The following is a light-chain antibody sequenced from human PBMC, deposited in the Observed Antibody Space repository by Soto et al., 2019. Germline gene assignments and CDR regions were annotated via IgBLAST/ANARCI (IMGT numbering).Light chain of an antibody. CDR1: QSVNIY. CDR2: GAS. CDR3: QQYDDWLRLT. V-gene: IGKV3D-15*01. J-gene: IGKJ4*01. Sequence: EIVMTQSPATLSVSPGERATLSCRASQSVNIYLAWYQQKPGQAPRLLIFGASYRATGIPARFSGSGSGTAFNLSNSSLQSEDFAIYFCQQYDDWLRLTVGGGTKVDMK.